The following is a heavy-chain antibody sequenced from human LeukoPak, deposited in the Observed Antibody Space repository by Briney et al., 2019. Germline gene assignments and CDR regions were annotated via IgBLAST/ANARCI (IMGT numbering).Heavy chain of an antibody. CDR1: GGSISSGGYY. CDR3: AREGGYYYDSSGYYEP. Sequence: SQTLSLTCTVSGGSISSGGYYCSWIRQHPGKGLESIGYIYYSGSTYYNPSLKSRVTISVDTSKNQFSLKLSSVTAADTAVYYCAREGGYYYDSSGYYEPWGQGTLVTVSS. V-gene: IGHV4-31*03. J-gene: IGHJ5*02. D-gene: IGHD3-22*01. CDR2: IYYSGST.